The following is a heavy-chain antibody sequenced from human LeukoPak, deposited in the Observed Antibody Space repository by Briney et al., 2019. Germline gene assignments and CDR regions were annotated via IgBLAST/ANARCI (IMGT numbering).Heavy chain of an antibody. V-gene: IGHV3-66*01. Sequence: GGSLRLSCAASGFTFSSYSMNWVRQAPGKGLEWVSTIYSGGSTYYADYVTGRFTISRDNSKSTIFLQMNSLRAEDTAVYYCARDLQGGGNPWGYYYYGMDVWGQGTTVTVSS. CDR3: ARDLQGGGNPWGYYYYGMDV. CDR2: IYSGGST. D-gene: IGHD2-15*01. J-gene: IGHJ6*02. CDR1: GFTFSSYS.